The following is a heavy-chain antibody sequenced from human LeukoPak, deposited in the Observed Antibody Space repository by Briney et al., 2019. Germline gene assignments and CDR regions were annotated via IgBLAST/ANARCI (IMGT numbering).Heavy chain of an antibody. CDR3: ARLRGVAFDY. Sequence: PSETLSLTCTVSGDSISTYYWSWIRQPAGKGLEWIGLIYTGGSTNYNPSLKSRVTMSADTSKNQFSLKLSSVTPADTAVYYCARLRGVAFDYWGQGTLVTVSS. D-gene: IGHD3-10*01. CDR2: IYTGGST. CDR1: GDSISTYY. V-gene: IGHV4-4*07. J-gene: IGHJ4*02.